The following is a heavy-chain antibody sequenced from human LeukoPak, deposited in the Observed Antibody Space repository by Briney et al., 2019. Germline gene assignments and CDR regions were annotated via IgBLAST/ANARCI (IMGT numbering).Heavy chain of an antibody. CDR1: GFIFSNYG. Sequence: GGSLRLSCAASGFIFSNYGMNWVRQAPGKGLEWVAAISASGSATSYADSVRGRFTISRDNSKSTTYLQMNSLRAEDTAVFHCAKDPYLRDFWSGYFDYWGQGIPVTVSS. CDR3: AKDPYLRDFWSGYFDY. D-gene: IGHD3-3*01. J-gene: IGHJ4*02. V-gene: IGHV3-23*01. CDR2: ISASGSAT.